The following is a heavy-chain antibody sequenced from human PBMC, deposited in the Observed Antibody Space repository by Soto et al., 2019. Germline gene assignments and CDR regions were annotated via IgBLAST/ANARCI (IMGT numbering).Heavy chain of an antibody. CDR1: GGTFTTYS. V-gene: IGHV1-69*18. J-gene: IGHJ4*02. D-gene: IGHD6-25*01. CDR2: AIPTIESP. CDR3: ASGSEERSNLGSFGS. Sequence: QVQLVQSGAEVKKPGSSVQVSCKASGGTFTTYSFIWVRQAPGQGLEWLGSAIPTIESPNYAQKFQDSVTISAEESTRTAFFALSSLRSDDTVVYFCASGSEERSNLGSFGSWGQGTLVSVSP.